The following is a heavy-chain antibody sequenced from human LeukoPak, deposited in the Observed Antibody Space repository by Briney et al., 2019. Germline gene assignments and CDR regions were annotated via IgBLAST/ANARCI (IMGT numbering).Heavy chain of an antibody. Sequence: ESLSLTCIVSGGSISSSYWSWVRQSPGRGLEWVGYFYDSVSTKYNPSLKRRVTISTDTSKNPLSLKLKSVTAADTAVYYCARHGAFFTRGFCSSANCYVDGLHTWGQGIMVSVST. CDR3: ARHGAFFTRGFCSSANCYVDGLHT. J-gene: IGHJ3*01. CDR2: FYDSVST. CDR1: GGSISSSY. D-gene: IGHD2-2*01. V-gene: IGHV4-59*08.